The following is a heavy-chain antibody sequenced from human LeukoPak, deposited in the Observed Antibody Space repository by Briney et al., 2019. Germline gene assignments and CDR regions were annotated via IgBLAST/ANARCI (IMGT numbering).Heavy chain of an antibody. CDR3: VTGYSSGWETLSGY. CDR2: ISGSGGST. CDR1: GFTFSIYA. J-gene: IGHJ4*02. V-gene: IGHV3-23*01. D-gene: IGHD6-19*01. Sequence: QSGGSLRLSCAASGFTFSIYAMSWVRQAPGMGLEWVSAISGSGGSTYYADSVKGRFTISRDNSKNTLYLQMNSLRAEDTAVYYCVTGYSSGWETLSGYWGQGTLVTVSS.